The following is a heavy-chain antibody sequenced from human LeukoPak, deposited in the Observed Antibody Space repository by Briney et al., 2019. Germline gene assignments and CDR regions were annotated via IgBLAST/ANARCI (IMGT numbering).Heavy chain of an antibody. D-gene: IGHD1-14*01. Sequence: SETLSLTCTVSGGSVRSYYWSWIRQPPGNGLEWIGHIHYSGTTNYNPSLTSRVTISLDTPKNQFSLKLSAATASDTPVYYCARRDGTFDNWGQGTLVTVSS. CDR2: IHYSGTT. CDR1: GGSVRSYY. V-gene: IGHV4-59*08. CDR3: ARRDGTFDN. J-gene: IGHJ4*02.